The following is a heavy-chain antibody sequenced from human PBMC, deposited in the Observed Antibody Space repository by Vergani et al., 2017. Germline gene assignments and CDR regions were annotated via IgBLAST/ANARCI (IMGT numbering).Heavy chain of an antibody. V-gene: IGHV1-2*02. Sequence: QVQLVQSGAEVKKPGASVKVSFKASGYTFTGYYMHWVRQAPGQGLEWMGWINPNSGGTNYAQKFQGRVTMTRDTSIRTAYMELSRLRDDDTAVYYCARVIAAATNRAFDIWGQGTMVTVSS. CDR3: ARVIAAATNRAFDI. CDR2: INPNSGGT. CDR1: GYTFTGYY. J-gene: IGHJ3*02. D-gene: IGHD6-13*01.